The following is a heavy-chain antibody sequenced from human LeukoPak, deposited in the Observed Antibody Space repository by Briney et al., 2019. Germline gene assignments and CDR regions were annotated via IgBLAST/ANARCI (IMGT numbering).Heavy chain of an antibody. D-gene: IGHD5-12*01. CDR2: ISYDGSNK. J-gene: IGHJ4*02. CDR1: GFTFSSYA. CDR3: AKDRRLPWDYFDS. Sequence: GGSLRLSCAASGFTFSSYAMSWVRQAPGKGLEWVAVISYDGSNKYYADSVKGRFTISRDNSKNTLYLQMHSLRAEDTAIYYCAKDRRLPWDYFDSWGQGTQVTVSS. V-gene: IGHV3-30*04.